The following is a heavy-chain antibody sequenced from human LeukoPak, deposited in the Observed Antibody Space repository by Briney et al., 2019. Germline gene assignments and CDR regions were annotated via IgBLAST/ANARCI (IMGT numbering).Heavy chain of an antibody. J-gene: IGHJ4*02. Sequence: PGGSLRLSCAASGFTFSNYNMNWARQAPGKGPEWVSFISGTSTIIYYADAVKGRFTISRDNAKNSLYLQMNGLRAEDTAVYYCARDSIYSDNSDYYYDYWGQGTLVTVSS. V-gene: IGHV3-21*01. CDR1: GFTFSNYN. D-gene: IGHD3-22*01. CDR3: ARDSIYSDNSDYYYDY. CDR2: ISGTSTII.